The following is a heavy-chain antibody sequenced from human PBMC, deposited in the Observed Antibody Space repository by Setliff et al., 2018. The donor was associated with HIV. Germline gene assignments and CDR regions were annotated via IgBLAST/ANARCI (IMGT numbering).Heavy chain of an antibody. CDR3: VKGGRYSADPLDY. Sequence: VGSLRLSCSASGFTFSSNAMHWVRQAPGKGLEYVSSISSNGGSTYYADSVKGRFTISRDNSKNTLYLQMSSLRAEDTAVYYCVKGGRYSADPLDYWGQGTLVTVSS. J-gene: IGHJ4*02. D-gene: IGHD1-26*01. V-gene: IGHV3-64D*09. CDR1: GFTFSSNA. CDR2: ISSNGGST.